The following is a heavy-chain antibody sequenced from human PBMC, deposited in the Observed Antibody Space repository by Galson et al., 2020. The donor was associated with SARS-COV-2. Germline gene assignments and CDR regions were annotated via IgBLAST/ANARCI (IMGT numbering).Heavy chain of an antibody. V-gene: IGHV3-30*18. D-gene: IGHD6-13*01. CDR3: AKDVGDQQLTRFFYNGLDV. CDR2: ISYDGNNK. J-gene: IGHJ6*02. Sequence: GGSLRLSCAASGFTFSSYAMHWVRQAPGKGLEWVAVISYDGNNKYYSDSVKGRFPISRDNSKNTLYLQMNSLRAEDTAVYYCAKDVGDQQLTRFFYNGLDVWGQGTTVTVSS. CDR1: GFTFSSYA.